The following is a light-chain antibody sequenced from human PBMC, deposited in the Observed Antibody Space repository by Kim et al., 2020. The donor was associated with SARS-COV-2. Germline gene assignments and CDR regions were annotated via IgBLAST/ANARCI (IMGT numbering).Light chain of an antibody. CDR1: IGHSSDI. Sequence: LGSAVKLTWTLSIGHSSDIIAWHQQQPGKAPRYLMKLEGSGSYNKGSGVPDRFSGSSSGADRYLTISNLQSEDEADYYCETWDSRVFGGGTQLTVL. CDR3: ETWDSRV. CDR2: LEGSGSY. J-gene: IGLJ3*02. V-gene: IGLV4-60*03.